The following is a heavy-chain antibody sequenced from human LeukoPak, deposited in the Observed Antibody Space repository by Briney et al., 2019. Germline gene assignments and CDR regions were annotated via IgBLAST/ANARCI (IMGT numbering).Heavy chain of an antibody. D-gene: IGHD2-2*01. CDR3: ARDYATDCSSTSCYLGWFDP. CDR2: INPNGGGT. V-gene: IGHV1-2*02. J-gene: IGHJ5*02. Sequence: VASVKVSCKASGYTFTGYYMHWVRQAPGQGLEWMGWINPNGGGTNYAQKFQGRVTMTRDTSISTAYMELSRLRSDDTAVFYCARDYATDCSSTSCYLGWFDPWGQGTLVTVSS. CDR1: GYTFTGYY.